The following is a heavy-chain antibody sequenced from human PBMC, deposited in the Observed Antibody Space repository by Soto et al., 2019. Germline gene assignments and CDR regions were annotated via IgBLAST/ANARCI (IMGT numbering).Heavy chain of an antibody. D-gene: IGHD2-21*01. J-gene: IGHJ4*02. V-gene: IGHV4-59*01. CDR3: ARVGNVVNAVGEFDY. CDR2: IYYSGST. CDR1: CGSISSYY. Sequence: PSETLSLTCTVSCGSISSYYWSSIRQPPGEGLEWIGYIYYSGSTNYNPSLKSRVTISVDTSKNQFYLKLSSVTAADKALYYCARVGNVVNAVGEFDYWGQGTLVTVSS.